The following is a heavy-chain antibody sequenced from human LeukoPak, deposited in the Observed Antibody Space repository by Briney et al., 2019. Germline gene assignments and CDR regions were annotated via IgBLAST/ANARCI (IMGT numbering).Heavy chain of an antibody. CDR1: GFTFSSYA. V-gene: IGHV3-23*01. CDR2: ISGSGGST. CDR3: AKVSPAVYDFWSGFDY. D-gene: IGHD3-3*01. Sequence: GGSLRLSCAASGFTFSSYAMSWVRQAPGKGLEWVSAISGSGGSTYYADSVKGRFTISRDNSKNTLYLQMNSLRAEDTAVYYCAKVSPAVYDFWSGFDYWGQGTLVIVSS. J-gene: IGHJ4*02.